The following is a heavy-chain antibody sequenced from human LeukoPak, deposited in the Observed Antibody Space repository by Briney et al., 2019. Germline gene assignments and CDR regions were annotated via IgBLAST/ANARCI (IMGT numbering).Heavy chain of an antibody. V-gene: IGHV3-30*18. J-gene: IGHJ4*02. Sequence: GGSLRLSCATSGFTFSSYGMDWVRQAPGKGLEWMAIISYDGSNKYYADSVKGRFTISRDNSKNTLYLQMNSLRAEDTAVYYCAKDGDRYCSGGSCYCDYWGQGTLVTVSS. CDR2: ISYDGSNK. CDR1: GFTFSSYG. CDR3: AKDGDRYCSGGSCYCDY. D-gene: IGHD2-15*01.